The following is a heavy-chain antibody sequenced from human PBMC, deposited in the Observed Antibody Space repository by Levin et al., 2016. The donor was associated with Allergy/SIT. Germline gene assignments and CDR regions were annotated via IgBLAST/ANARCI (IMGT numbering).Heavy chain of an antibody. J-gene: IGHJ5*02. V-gene: IGHV1-2*02. D-gene: IGHD5-12*01. Sequence: ASVKVSCKASGFTFIDYYVHWVRQAPGQGLEWMGWLNPNTGGRVFAQRFQDRVTMTWDTSINTAYMELSSLNSDDTAVYYCATLASGWFDPWGQGTLVTVSS. CDR2: LNPNTGGR. CDR3: ATLASGWFDP. CDR1: GFTFIDYY.